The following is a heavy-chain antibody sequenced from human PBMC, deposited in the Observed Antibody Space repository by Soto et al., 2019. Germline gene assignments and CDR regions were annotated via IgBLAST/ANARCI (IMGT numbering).Heavy chain of an antibody. CDR3: ARARWYDAFDV. CDR2: IFHGGNT. CDR1: GFFISSGNY. V-gene: IGHV4-38-2*01. Sequence: SETLSLTCAVSGFFISSGNYWGWIRKPPGKGLEWIGSIFHGGNTYYNPSLKSRVTISVDMSKNQFSLKLNSVTAADAAVYYCARARWYDAFDVWGQGTVVTVSS. D-gene: IGHD2-15*01. J-gene: IGHJ3*01.